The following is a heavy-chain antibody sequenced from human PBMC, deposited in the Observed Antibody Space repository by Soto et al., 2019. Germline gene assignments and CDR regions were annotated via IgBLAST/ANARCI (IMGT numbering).Heavy chain of an antibody. V-gene: IGHV1-3*01. Sequence: ASVKVSCTASGYTFTSYAMHWVRQAPGQRPEWMGWINAGNGNTKYSQKFQGRVTITRGTSAGTAYMELSSLRSEDTAVYYCAARSGDFWSGPNYWGQGTLVTVSS. CDR3: AARSGDFWSGPNY. D-gene: IGHD3-3*01. J-gene: IGHJ4*02. CDR2: INAGNGNT. CDR1: GYTFTSYA.